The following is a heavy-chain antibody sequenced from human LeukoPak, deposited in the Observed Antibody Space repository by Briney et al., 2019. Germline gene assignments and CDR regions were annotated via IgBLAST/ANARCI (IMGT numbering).Heavy chain of an antibody. D-gene: IGHD3-10*01. V-gene: IGHV3-23*01. CDR2: LSDSGENS. Sequence: GGSLRLSCAASGFNLSRFAMTWVRQAPGMGLEWVSSLSDSGENSYYADSVKGRFTISRDSSKNMLFLRLTNLRAEDTAVYYCANLPSGSYYRDPRLNWFDPWGQGTLVTVSS. CDR1: GFNLSRFA. CDR3: ANLPSGSYYRDPRLNWFDP. J-gene: IGHJ5*02.